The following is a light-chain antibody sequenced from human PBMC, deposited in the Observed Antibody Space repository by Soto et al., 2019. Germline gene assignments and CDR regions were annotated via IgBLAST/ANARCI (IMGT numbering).Light chain of an antibody. J-gene: IGKJ1*01. V-gene: IGKV1-5*01. CDR3: LQYNGYYRT. Sequence: DIQMTQSPSTLSASVGDTVTITCRASQTISGWLAWYQQRPGKAPNLLIFDASTLESGVPSRFSGSGSGTTFTLTIISLQSDDFATYYCLQYNGYYRTFGQGTKVAIK. CDR1: QTISGW. CDR2: DAS.